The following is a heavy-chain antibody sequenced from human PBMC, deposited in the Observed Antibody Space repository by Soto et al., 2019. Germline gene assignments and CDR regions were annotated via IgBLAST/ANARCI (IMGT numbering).Heavy chain of an antibody. CDR1: GFNLINYA. V-gene: IGHV3-30-3*01. J-gene: IGHJ4*02. Sequence: QVQLVESGGGVVQPGRSLRLSCAASGFNLINYAMHWVRQAPGKGLEWVAVISYDGDNKYYADSVKGRFTVSRDNXKXILYLQLNSLRVEDTARYYCARVPDKSGSKEGDFDYWGQGTLVAVSS. D-gene: IGHD3-10*01. CDR3: ARVPDKSGSKEGDFDY. CDR2: ISYDGDNK.